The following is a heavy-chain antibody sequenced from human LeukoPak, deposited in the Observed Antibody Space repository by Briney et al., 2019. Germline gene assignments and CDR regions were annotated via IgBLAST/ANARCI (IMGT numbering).Heavy chain of an antibody. J-gene: IGHJ5*02. CDR1: GGSISSSSYS. V-gene: IGHV4-39*01. D-gene: IGHD3-9*01. Sequence: SETLFLTCTVSGGSISSSSYSWGWIRQPPGKGLEWIGSISYSGSTYYNPSLNSRVTISVDTSKNQFSPKLSSVTAADTAVYYCARQYYDILTGYPPPGSWGQGTLVTVSS. CDR2: ISYSGST. CDR3: ARQYYDILTGYPPPGS.